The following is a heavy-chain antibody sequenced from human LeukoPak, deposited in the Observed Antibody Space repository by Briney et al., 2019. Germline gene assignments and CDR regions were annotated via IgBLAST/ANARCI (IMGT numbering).Heavy chain of an antibody. CDR3: ASGRAVTLDGFGL. CDR1: GYPLTELS. D-gene: IGHD3-10*01. V-gene: IGHV1-24*01. Sequence: GASVKVSCKVSGYPLTELSIHWVRQAPGKGLEWMGPSHPEDGETFYAQRYEDRVIMTEDTSTDTAYLELSSLRSEDTAIYYCASGRAVTLDGFGLWGQGTTVTVSS. CDR2: SHPEDGET. J-gene: IGHJ3*01.